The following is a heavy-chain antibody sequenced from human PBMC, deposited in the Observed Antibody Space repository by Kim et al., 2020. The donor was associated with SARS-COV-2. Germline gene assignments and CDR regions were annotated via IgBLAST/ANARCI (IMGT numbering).Heavy chain of an antibody. J-gene: IGHJ6*02. CDR2: IYYSGST. V-gene: IGHV4-59*13. CDR1: GGSISSYY. Sequence: SETLSLTCTVSGGSISSYYWSWIRQPPGKGLEWIGYIYYSGSTNYNPSLKSRVTISVDTSKNQFSLKLSSVTAADTAVYYCARVGSSSWYYNYYGMDVWGQGTTVTVSS. D-gene: IGHD6-13*01. CDR3: ARVGSSSWYYNYYGMDV.